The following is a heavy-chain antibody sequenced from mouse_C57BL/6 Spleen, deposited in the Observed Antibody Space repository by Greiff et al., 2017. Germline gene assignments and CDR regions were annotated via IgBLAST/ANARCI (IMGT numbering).Heavy chain of an antibody. CDR1: GYTFTSYT. CDR3: ARRASWGYFDV. J-gene: IGHJ1*03. D-gene: IGHD6-1*01. V-gene: IGHV1-4*01. Sequence: VKLMESGAELARPGASVKMSCKASGYTFTSYTMHWVKQRPGQGLEWIGYINPSSGYTKYNQKFKDKATLTADKSSSTAYMQLSSLTSEDSAVYYCARRASWGYFDVWGTGTTVTVSS. CDR2: INPSSGYT.